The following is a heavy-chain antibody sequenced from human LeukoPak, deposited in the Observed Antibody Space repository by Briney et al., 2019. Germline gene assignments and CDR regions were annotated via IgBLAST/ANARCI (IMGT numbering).Heavy chain of an antibody. V-gene: IGHV1-18*01. CDR3: ARDQLRPYYDILTGYFSDTADYGMDV. CDR1: GYTFTSYG. Sequence: ASVKVSCKASGYTFTSYGISWVRQAPGQGLEWMGWISAYNGNTKYAQKLQGRVTMTTDTSTSTAYMELRSLRSDDTAVYYCARDQLRPYYDILTGYFSDTADYGMDVWGQGTTVTVSS. J-gene: IGHJ6*02. D-gene: IGHD3-9*01. CDR2: ISAYNGNT.